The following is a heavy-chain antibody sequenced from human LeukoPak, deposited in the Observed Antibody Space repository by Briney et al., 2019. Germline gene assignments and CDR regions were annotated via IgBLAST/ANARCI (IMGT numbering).Heavy chain of an antibody. D-gene: IGHD3-10*01. J-gene: IGHJ4*02. V-gene: IGHV3-33*01. Sequence: PGGSLRLSCAASGFTFSSYGMHWVRPAPGKGLAWVAVIWYDGSNKYYADSVKGRFTIPRDNSKNTLYLQMNSLRAEDTAVYYCARGGWDYYGSALFDYWGQGTLVTVSS. CDR1: GFTFSSYG. CDR2: IWYDGSNK. CDR3: ARGGWDYYGSALFDY.